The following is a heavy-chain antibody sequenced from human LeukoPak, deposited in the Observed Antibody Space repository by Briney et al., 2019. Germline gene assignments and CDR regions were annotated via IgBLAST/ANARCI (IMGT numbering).Heavy chain of an antibody. D-gene: IGHD2-2*01. V-gene: IGHV3-30*02. Sequence: PGGSLRLSCAASGFTLSSYGMHWVRQAPGKGLEWVAFIRYDGGNKYYADSVKGRFTISRDNSKNTLYLQMNSLRAEDTAVYYCAKASGDIVVVPAAIGAFDIWGQGTMVTVSS. CDR1: GFTLSSYG. CDR2: IRYDGGNK. CDR3: AKASGDIVVVPAAIGAFDI. J-gene: IGHJ3*02.